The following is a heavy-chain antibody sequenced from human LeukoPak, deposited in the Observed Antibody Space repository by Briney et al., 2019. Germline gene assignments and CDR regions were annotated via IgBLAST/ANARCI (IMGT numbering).Heavy chain of an antibody. Sequence: PGGSLRLSCAASGFTVSSNYMSWVRQAPGKGLEWVSVIYSGGSTYYADSVKGRFTISRDNSKNTLYLQMNSLRAEDTAVYYCARETAARPTSYYYHMDVWGKGTTVTVSS. J-gene: IGHJ6*03. CDR3: ARETAARPTSYYYHMDV. CDR1: GFTVSSNY. CDR2: IYSGGST. V-gene: IGHV3-53*01. D-gene: IGHD6-6*01.